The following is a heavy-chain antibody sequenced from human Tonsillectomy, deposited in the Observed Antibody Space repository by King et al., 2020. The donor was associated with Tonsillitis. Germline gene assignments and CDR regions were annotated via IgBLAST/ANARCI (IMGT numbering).Heavy chain of an antibody. V-gene: IGHV1-2*04. J-gene: IGHJ4*02. CDR2: INPNSGGT. CDR3: ARGGITDFWSGYQDNYYFDY. D-gene: IGHD3-3*01. CDR1: GYTFTGYY. Sequence: VQLVQSGAEVKKPGASVKVSCKASGYTFTGYYMHWVRQAPGQGLEWMGWINPNSGGTNYAQKFQGWVTMTRDTSISTAHMELCRLRYDDTAVYYCARGGITDFWSGYQDNYYFDYWGQGTLVTVSS.